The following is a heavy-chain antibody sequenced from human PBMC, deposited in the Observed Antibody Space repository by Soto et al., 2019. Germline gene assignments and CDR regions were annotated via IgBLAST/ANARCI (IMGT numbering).Heavy chain of an antibody. J-gene: IGHJ6*03. Sequence: ASVKVSCKASGYTFTSYDINWVRQATGQGLEWMGWMNPNSGNTGYAQKFQGRVTMTRNTSISTAYMELSSLRSEDTAVYYCARKLGLRYFDWLSSGDYYYMDVWGKGTTVTV. CDR2: MNPNSGNT. CDR1: GYTFTSYD. CDR3: ARKLGLRYFDWLSSGDYYYMDV. V-gene: IGHV1-8*01. D-gene: IGHD3-9*01.